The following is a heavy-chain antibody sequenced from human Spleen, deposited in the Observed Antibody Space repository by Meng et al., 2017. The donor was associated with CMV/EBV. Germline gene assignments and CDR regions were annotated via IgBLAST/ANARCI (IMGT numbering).Heavy chain of an antibody. V-gene: IGHV4-4*02. Sequence: SIRPSTWWSWVRHSPGKGLEWIGDIYHSGTTNFNPSLKSRVTISLDKSKNQFSLKLTSVTAADTAVYYCARSLRFLEYLSEYYFDCWGQGTLVTVSS. CDR3: ARSLRFLEYLSEYYFDC. CDR1: SIRPSTW. CDR2: IYHSGTT. J-gene: IGHJ4*02. D-gene: IGHD3-3*01.